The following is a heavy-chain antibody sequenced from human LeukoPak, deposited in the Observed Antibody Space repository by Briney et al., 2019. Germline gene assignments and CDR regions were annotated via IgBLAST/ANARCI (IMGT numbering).Heavy chain of an antibody. V-gene: IGHV4-61*02. CDR3: VAIFGAQGAFDI. J-gene: IGHJ3*02. Sequence: SQTLSLTCTVSGGSISSGSYYWSWIRQPAGKGLEWIGRIYTSGSTNYNPSLKSRVTMSVDTSKNQFSLKLSSVTAADTAVYYCVAIFGAQGAFDIWGQGAMVTVSS. D-gene: IGHD3-3*01. CDR1: GGSISSGSYY. CDR2: IYTSGST.